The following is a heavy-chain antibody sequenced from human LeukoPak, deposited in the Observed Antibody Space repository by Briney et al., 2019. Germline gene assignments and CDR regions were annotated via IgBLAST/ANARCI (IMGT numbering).Heavy chain of an antibody. V-gene: IGHV4-4*02. CDR3: ARLGYSYGYAHNDN. Sequence: SSETLSLTCAVSGGSISSTNWWSWVRQPPGKGLERIGEIYHSGSTNYNPSLKSRVTISVDKSKNQFSLKLSSVTAADTAVYYCARLGYSYGYAHNDNWGQEGLVTVSS. J-gene: IGHJ4*01. CDR1: GGSISSTNW. CDR2: IYHSGST. D-gene: IGHD5-18*01.